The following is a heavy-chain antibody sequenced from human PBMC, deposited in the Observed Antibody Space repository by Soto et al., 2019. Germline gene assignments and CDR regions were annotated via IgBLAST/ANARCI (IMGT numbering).Heavy chain of an antibody. CDR3: AREWGTSIAAAFDY. CDR2: ISNSGRII. D-gene: IGHD6-6*01. Sequence: PGGSLKLSCAASGFTFSSFEMNWVRQAPGKGLEWVSYISNSGRIIYYADSVKGRFTISRDDAKNSLYLQMNSLRAEDTAVYHCAREWGTSIAAAFDYWGQGTLVTVSS. V-gene: IGHV3-48*03. CDR1: GFTFSSFE. J-gene: IGHJ4*02.